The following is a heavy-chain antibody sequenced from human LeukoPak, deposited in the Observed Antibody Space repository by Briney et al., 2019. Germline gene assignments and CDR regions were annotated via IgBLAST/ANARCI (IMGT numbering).Heavy chain of an antibody. CDR2: IYYSGST. V-gene: IGHV4-39*01. CDR1: GGSISSSSYY. D-gene: IGHD3-22*01. CDR3: ARSRITMIVVVPVAFDI. J-gene: IGHJ3*02. Sequence: PSETLSLTCTVSGGSISSSSYYWGWIRQPPGKGLEWIGSIYYSGSTYYNPSLKRRVTISVDTSKNQFSLKLSSVTAADTAVYYCARSRITMIVVVPVAFDIWGQGTMVTVSS.